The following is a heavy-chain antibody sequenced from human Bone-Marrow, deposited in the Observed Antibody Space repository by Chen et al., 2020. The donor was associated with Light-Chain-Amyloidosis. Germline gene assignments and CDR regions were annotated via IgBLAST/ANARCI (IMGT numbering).Heavy chain of an antibody. V-gene: IGHV5-51*01. CDR2: IYPDDSDA. CDR1: GYTFPNYW. J-gene: IGHJ4*02. Sequence: EVQLEQSGPEVKKPGESLKISCKGSGYTFPNYWIGWVRQMPGKGLEWMGVIYPDDSDARDSPSFEGQVTISADKSITTASLQWRSLKASDTAMYYCARRRDGYNLAYWGQGTLVTVSS. CDR3: ARRRDGYNLAY. D-gene: IGHD5-12*01.